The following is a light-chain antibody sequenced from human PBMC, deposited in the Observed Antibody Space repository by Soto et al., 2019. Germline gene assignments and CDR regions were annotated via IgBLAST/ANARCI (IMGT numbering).Light chain of an antibody. J-gene: IGKJ5*01. CDR3: QQYNNWPPIT. CDR2: GAS. CDR1: QSASSSY. Sequence: EIVLTQSPGTLSLSPGERATLSCRASQSASSSYLAWYQQKPGQAPRLLIYGASSRATGIPARFIGSGSATEFTLTISSLQSEDFAVYYCQQYNNWPPITFGQGTRLE. V-gene: IGKV3-15*01.